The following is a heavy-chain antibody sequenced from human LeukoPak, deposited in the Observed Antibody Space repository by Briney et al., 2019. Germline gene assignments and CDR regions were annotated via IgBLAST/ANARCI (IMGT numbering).Heavy chain of an antibody. CDR3: ATRLGYCSSTSCYGWFDP. D-gene: IGHD2-2*01. Sequence: ASVKVSCKASGYTFTGYYMHWVRQAPGQGLEWMGWINPNSGGTNYARKFQGRVTMTRDTSISTAYMELSRLRSDDTAVYYCATRLGYCSSTSCYGWFDPWGQGTLVTVSS. CDR1: GYTFTGYY. J-gene: IGHJ5*02. V-gene: IGHV1-2*02. CDR2: INPNSGGT.